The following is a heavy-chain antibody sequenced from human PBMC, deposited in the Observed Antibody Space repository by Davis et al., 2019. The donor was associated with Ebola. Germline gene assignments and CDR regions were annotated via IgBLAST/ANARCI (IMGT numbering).Heavy chain of an antibody. CDR2: IKYDGSDN. CDR3: ARGGRGQDYYYYMDV. D-gene: IGHD2-15*01. V-gene: IGHV3-7*01. Sequence: PGGSLRLSCAASGFTFSSHWMSWVRQAPGKGLECVANIKYDGSDNYYVDSVKGRFTVSRDNTKNSLYLQMSSLRAEDTALYYCARGGRGQDYYYYMDVWGKGTTVTVSS. J-gene: IGHJ6*03. CDR1: GFTFSSHW.